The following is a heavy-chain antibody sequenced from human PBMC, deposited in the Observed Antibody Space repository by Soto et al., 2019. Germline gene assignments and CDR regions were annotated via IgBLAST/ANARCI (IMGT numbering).Heavy chain of an antibody. J-gene: IGHJ4*02. Sequence: GGSLRLSCAASGFTVSTKYMSWVCQAPGKGLEWVSVIYSGGSTFYADSVRGRFTISRGNSKNTVNLQMNSLRAEDTAVYYCARDPWAADYWGQGTLVTVSS. CDR3: ARDPWAADY. CDR1: GFTVSTKY. V-gene: IGHV3-66*01. D-gene: IGHD3-16*01. CDR2: IYSGGST.